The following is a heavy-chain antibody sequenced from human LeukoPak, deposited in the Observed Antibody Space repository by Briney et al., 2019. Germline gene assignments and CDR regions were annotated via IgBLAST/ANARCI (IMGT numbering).Heavy chain of an antibody. D-gene: IGHD3-3*01. CDR1: GYTLTELS. CDR2: FDPEDGET. V-gene: IGHV1-24*01. CDR3: ATRTTIFGVVTDAFDI. J-gene: IGHJ3*02. Sequence: ASVKVSCKVSGYTLTELSMHWVRQAPGKGLEWMGGFDPEDGETIYAQKFQGRVTMTEDTSTDTAYMELSSLRSEDTAVYYCATRTTIFGVVTDAFDIWGQGTMVTVSS.